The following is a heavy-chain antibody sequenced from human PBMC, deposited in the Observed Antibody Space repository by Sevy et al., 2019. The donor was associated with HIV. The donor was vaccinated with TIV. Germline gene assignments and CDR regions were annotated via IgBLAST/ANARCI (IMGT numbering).Heavy chain of an antibody. D-gene: IGHD6-19*01. V-gene: IGHV3-30*03. CDR3: AREAGYSIVWYPGY. CDR1: AFTFSAHA. CDR2: ISYDGSSE. Sequence: GGSLRLSCAASAFTFSAHAMHWVRQAPGKGLEWVAVISYDGSSEYYADSVKGQFTISRDNSKNTLYLQMHGLRPDDTAVYYCAREAGYSIVWYPGYGGKGTLVTVSS. J-gene: IGHJ4*02.